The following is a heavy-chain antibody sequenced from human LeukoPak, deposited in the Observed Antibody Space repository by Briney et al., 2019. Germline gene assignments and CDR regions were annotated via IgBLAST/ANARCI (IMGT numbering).Heavy chain of an antibody. Sequence: PGGSLTLSCAASGFTFSDYYMSWIRQAPGKGLEWVSYISSIGSTIYYADSVKGRFTISRDNAKNSLYLQMNSQKTEDTAVYYCTGNYYGSGSYADFDYWGQGTPVTVSS. J-gene: IGHJ4*02. V-gene: IGHV3-11*01. CDR1: GFTFSDYY. CDR3: TGNYYGSGSYADFDY. CDR2: ISSIGSTI. D-gene: IGHD3-10*01.